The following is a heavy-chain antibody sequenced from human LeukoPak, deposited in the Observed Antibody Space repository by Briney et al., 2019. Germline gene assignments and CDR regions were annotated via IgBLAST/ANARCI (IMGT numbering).Heavy chain of an antibody. D-gene: IGHD6-19*01. CDR3: ARPKAVAGQPYYFDY. CDR2: ISSSSSYI. V-gene: IGHV3-21*01. CDR1: GGSISSSN. J-gene: IGHJ4*02. Sequence: ETLSLTCTVSGGSISSSNYYWGWIRQPPGKGLEWVSSISSSSSYIYYADSVKGRFTISRDNAKNSLYLQMNSLRAEDTAVYYCARPKAVAGQPYYFDYWGQGTLVTVSS.